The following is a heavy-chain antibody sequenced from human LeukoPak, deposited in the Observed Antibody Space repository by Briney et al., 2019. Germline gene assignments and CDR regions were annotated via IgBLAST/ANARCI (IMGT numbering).Heavy chain of an antibody. CDR2: IKQDGSEN. CDR1: GFTFSRSW. Sequence: PGGSLRLSCAASGFTFSRSWMSWVRQAPGKGLEWVANIKQDGSENYYVDSVKGRFTISRDNAQNSLYLQMNSLRAEDTAVYYCARDLGYCSSTSCYRYGMDVWGQGTTVTVSS. V-gene: IGHV3-7*01. J-gene: IGHJ6*02. D-gene: IGHD2-2*01. CDR3: ARDLGYCSSTSCYRYGMDV.